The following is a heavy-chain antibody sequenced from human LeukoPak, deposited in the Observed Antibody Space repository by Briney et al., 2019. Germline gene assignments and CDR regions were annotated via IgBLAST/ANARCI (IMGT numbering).Heavy chain of an antibody. J-gene: IGHJ5*02. CDR2: VNPGGGST. D-gene: IGHD6-6*01. Sequence: ASVKVSCKASGYTFTSYFMHWVRQAPGQGLEWMGSVNPGGGSTTYAQNFQGRVTMTRVTSTNTVYMELSSLRSEDTAVYYCARLSIAARRRWFDPWGQGTLVTVSS. V-gene: IGHV1-46*01. CDR3: ARLSIAARRRWFDP. CDR1: GYTFTSYF.